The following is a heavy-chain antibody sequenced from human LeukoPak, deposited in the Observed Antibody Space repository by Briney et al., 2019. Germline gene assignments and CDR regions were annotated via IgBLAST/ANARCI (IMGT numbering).Heavy chain of an antibody. V-gene: IGHV1-18*01. CDR3: ARFRGSGYAIDY. Sequence: ASVKVSCKASGYTFTNYAFTWVRQAPGQGLEWMGWISAYNGNTNYAQKLQGRVTMTTDTSTSTAYMELRSLRSDDTAVYYCARFRGSGYAIDYWGQGTLVTVSS. J-gene: IGHJ4*02. CDR1: GYTFTNYA. D-gene: IGHD5-12*01. CDR2: ISAYNGNT.